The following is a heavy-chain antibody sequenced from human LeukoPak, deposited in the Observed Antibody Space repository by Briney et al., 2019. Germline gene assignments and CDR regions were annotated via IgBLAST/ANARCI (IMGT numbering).Heavy chain of an antibody. J-gene: IGHJ4*02. D-gene: IGHD3-10*01. CDR3: ARAAYGSGSYYRAFDY. V-gene: IGHV4-4*07. Sequence: SETLSLTCNVSGGSISSYYWSWIRQPAGKGLEWVGRIYTSGDTNYNPSLKNRVTMSIDTSKNQFSLKLSSVTAADTAVYYCARAAYGSGSYYRAFDYWGQGTLATVSS. CDR2: IYTSGDT. CDR1: GGSISSYY.